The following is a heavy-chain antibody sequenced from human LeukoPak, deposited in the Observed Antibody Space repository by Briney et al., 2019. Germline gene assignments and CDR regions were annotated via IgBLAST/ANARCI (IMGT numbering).Heavy chain of an antibody. CDR1: GFTFSSYS. CDR2: ISSSSSYI. D-gene: IGHD3-10*01. V-gene: IGHV3-21*04. J-gene: IGHJ4*02. CDR3: AKNYGSGSYYLFDY. Sequence: GGSLRLSCAASGFTFSSYSMNWVRQAPGKGLEWVSSISSSSSYIYYADSVKGRFTISRDNAKNSLYLQMNSLRAEDTAVYYCAKNYGSGSYYLFDYWGQGTLATVSS.